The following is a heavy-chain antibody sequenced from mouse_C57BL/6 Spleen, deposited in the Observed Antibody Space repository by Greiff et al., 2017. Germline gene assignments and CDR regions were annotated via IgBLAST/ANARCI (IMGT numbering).Heavy chain of an antibody. Sequence: QVQLQQSGPELVKPGASVKISCKASGYTFTDYYINWVKQRPGQGLEWIGWIFPGSGSTYYNEKFKGKATLTVDKSSSTAYMQLSSLTSEDSAVYFCARRGGYYFFAYWGQGTLVTVSA. V-gene: IGHV1-75*01. J-gene: IGHJ3*01. D-gene: IGHD2-3*01. CDR1: GYTFTDYY. CDR2: IFPGSGST. CDR3: ARRGGYYFFAY.